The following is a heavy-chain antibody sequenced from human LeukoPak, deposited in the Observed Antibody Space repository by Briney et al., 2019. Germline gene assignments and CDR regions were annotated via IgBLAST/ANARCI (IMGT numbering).Heavy chain of an antibody. J-gene: IGHJ4*02. V-gene: IGHV4-39*07. D-gene: IGHD3-22*01. CDR1: GVSIRSSDYY. Sequence: TSETLSLTCTVSGVSIRSSDYYWGWIRQPPGKGLEWIGYIYYSGSTYYNPSLKSRVTISVDTSKNQFSLKLSSVTAADTAVYYCARVIWYYYDTSAYFFDYWGQGTLVTVSS. CDR2: IYYSGST. CDR3: ARVIWYYYDTSAYFFDY.